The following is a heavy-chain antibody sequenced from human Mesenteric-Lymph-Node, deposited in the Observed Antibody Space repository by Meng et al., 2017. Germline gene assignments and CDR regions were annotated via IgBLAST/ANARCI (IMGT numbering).Heavy chain of an antibody. CDR2: INTNTGNP. J-gene: IGHJ4*02. D-gene: IGHD7-27*01. CDR3: ASTGGGFDY. Sequence: ASVKVSCKTSRYTFTNYDINWVRQAPGQGLEWMGWINTNTGNPTYAQGFTGRFVFSLDTSVSTAHLQITTLTADDTAMYYCASTGGGFDYWGQGTLVTVSS. V-gene: IGHV7-4-1*02. CDR1: RYTFTNYD.